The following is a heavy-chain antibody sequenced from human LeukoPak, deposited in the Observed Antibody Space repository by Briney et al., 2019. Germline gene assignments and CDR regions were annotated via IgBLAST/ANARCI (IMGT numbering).Heavy chain of an antibody. Sequence: GGSLRLSCAAFGFTFSSYGMSWVRQAPGKGLEWVAFIRYDGSDKYYADSVKGRFTISRDNSKNTLYLQMNSLRAEDTAVYYCAKESLRNTVPTRSEADYWGQGTLVTVSS. CDR1: GFTFSSYG. D-gene: IGHD4-17*01. J-gene: IGHJ4*02. CDR3: AKESLRNTVPTRSEADY. CDR2: IRYDGSDK. V-gene: IGHV3-30*02.